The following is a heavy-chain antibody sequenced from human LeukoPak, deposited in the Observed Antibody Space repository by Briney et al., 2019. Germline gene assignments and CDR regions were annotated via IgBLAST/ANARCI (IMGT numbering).Heavy chain of an antibody. D-gene: IGHD3-9*01. CDR1: GGSISSDDYF. J-gene: IGHJ5*01. CDR3: ARAPYDILTGYFFFDS. Sequence: SQTLSLTCAVSGGSISSDDYFWSWIRQPPGKGLEWIGYIYHRGSTSYNPSLKSRVTISLDKSRNQFSLNLSSVTAADTAVYYCARAPYDILTGYFFFDSWGQGTLVTVSS. V-gene: IGHV4-30-2*01. CDR2: IYHRGST.